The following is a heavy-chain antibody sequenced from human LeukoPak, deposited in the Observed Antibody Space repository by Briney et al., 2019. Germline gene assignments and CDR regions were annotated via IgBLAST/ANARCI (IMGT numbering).Heavy chain of an antibody. Sequence: SETLSLTCTVSGGSISDYYWSWIRQPPGKGLEWIGYIYYSGNTNYNPSLRSRVTISVDTSKNQISLTLISVTAADTAVYYCARHPVWLYYLKYWGQGALVTVSS. D-gene: IGHD5-24*01. CDR2: IYYSGNT. CDR3: ARHPVWLYYLKY. J-gene: IGHJ4*02. CDR1: GGSISDYY. V-gene: IGHV4-59*01.